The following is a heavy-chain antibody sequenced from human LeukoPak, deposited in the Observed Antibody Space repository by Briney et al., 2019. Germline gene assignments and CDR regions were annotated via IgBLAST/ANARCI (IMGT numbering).Heavy chain of an antibody. D-gene: IGHD3-10*01. V-gene: IGHV1-8*01. CDR3: ARGGTMVRGVFNYYYYGMDV. J-gene: IGHJ6*02. Sequence: GASVKVSCKASGYTFTSYDSNWVRQATGQGVEWMGWMSPKSGNTGYAQKFQGRVTMTRNTSISTAYMELSSLRSEDTAVYYCARGGTMVRGVFNYYYYGMDVWGQGTTVTVSS. CDR1: GYTFTSYD. CDR2: MSPKSGNT.